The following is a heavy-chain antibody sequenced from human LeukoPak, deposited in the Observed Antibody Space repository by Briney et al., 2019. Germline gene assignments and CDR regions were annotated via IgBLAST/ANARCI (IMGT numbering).Heavy chain of an antibody. CDR2: ISWDSVSV. CDR1: GFTFDDYA. Sequence: GGSLRLSCAASGFTFDDYAMHWVRQAPGKGLEWVSGISWDSVSVGYADSVKGRFTISRDNAKNSLYLEMNSLRAEDTALYYCAKAVNYVWGSYRFDAFDIWGQGTMVTVSS. J-gene: IGHJ3*02. D-gene: IGHD3-16*02. V-gene: IGHV3-9*01. CDR3: AKAVNYVWGSYRFDAFDI.